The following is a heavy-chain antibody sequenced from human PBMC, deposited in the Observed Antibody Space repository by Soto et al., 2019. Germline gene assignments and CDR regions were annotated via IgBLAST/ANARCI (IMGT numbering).Heavy chain of an antibody. CDR3: ARGRGLLLWFGELHNWFDP. D-gene: IGHD3-10*01. J-gene: IGHJ5*02. V-gene: IGHV4-34*01. CDR1: GGSFSGYY. CDR2: INHSGST. Sequence: QVQLQQWGAGLLKPSETLSLTCAVYGGSFSGYYWSWIRQPPGKGLEWIGEINHSGSTNYNPSLNGRVTISVDTSKNQFSLKLSSVTAADTAVYYCARGRGLLLWFGELHNWFDPWGQGTLVTVSS.